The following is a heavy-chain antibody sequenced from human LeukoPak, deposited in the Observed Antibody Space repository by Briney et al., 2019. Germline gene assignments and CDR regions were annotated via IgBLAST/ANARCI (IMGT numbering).Heavy chain of an antibody. V-gene: IGHV4-59*01. CDR1: GGSLSTYF. J-gene: IGHJ4*02. D-gene: IGHD3-22*01. Sequence: SETLSLTCTVSGGSLSTYFWTWIRQPPGKGLEWIGYIDYSAYTKYNPSLKSRVTISVDTSKNQFSLSLSSLTAADTAVYYCAREVSRGRSGYQIDYWGPGTLVTVSS. CDR2: IDYSAYT. CDR3: AREVSRGRSGYQIDY.